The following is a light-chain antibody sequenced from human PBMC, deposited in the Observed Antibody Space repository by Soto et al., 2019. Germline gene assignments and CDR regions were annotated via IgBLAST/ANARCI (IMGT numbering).Light chain of an antibody. J-gene: IGKJ3*01. CDR3: QQYGSSPVT. CDR1: QSVSSNY. V-gene: IGKV3-20*01. Sequence: EIVLAQSPGTLSLSPGQRATLSCRASQSVSSNYLVWYQQKPGQPPRLLISGASRRAAGIPDRFSGSGSGTDFTLTISRLEPEDCAVYYCQQYGSSPVTFGPGTSVDIK. CDR2: GAS.